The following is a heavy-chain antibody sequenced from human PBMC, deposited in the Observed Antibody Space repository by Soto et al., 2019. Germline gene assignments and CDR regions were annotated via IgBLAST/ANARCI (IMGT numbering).Heavy chain of an antibody. V-gene: IGHV3-33*01. J-gene: IGHJ4*02. Sequence: GGSLRLSCAASGFTFSSYGMHWVRQAPGKGLEWVAVIWYDGSNKYYAGSVKGRFTISRDNSKNTLYLQMNSLRAEDTAVYYCARDPFGESYFDYWGQGTLVTVSS. D-gene: IGHD3-10*01. CDR3: ARDPFGESYFDY. CDR2: IWYDGSNK. CDR1: GFTFSSYG.